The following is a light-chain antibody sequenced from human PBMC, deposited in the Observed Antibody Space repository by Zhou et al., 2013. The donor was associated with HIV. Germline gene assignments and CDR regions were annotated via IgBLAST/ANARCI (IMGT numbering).Light chain of an antibody. V-gene: IGKV1-16*02. J-gene: IGKJ4*01. Sequence: DIQMTQSPSLLSASVGDRVTITCRASRDIGTYLAWFQQKPGEAPKSLIYAASSLESGVPSKFTGSGSEMEFTLTISSLQPEDFAAYYCQQTYSVHVTFGGGPR. CDR2: AAS. CDR1: RDIGTY. CDR3: QQTYSVHVT.